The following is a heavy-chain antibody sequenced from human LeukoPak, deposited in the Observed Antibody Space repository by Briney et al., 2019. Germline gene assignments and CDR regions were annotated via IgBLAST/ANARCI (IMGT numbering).Heavy chain of an antibody. CDR1: GLTFSSYS. CDR2: ISSTSTYI. CDR3: ASPIWFGDLGTMFV. D-gene: IGHD3-10*01. J-gene: IGHJ6*02. Sequence: GGSLRLSCSASGLTFSSYSVNWVRQAPGKGVERVSSISSTSTYISYADSVKGRFTISRDNAKNSLYLQMNSLRAEDTAVYYCASPIWFGDLGTMFVWGQGTTVTVSS. V-gene: IGHV3-21*01.